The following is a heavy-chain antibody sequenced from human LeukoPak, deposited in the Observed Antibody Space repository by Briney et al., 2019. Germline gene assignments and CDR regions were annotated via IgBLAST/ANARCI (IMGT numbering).Heavy chain of an antibody. CDR2: INHSGGT. CDR3: ARGQIVGDRGPFDY. J-gene: IGHJ4*02. CDR1: GGSFSGYY. Sequence: SETLSLTCAVYGGSFSGYYWSWIRQPPGKGLEWIGEINHSGGTNYNPSLKSRVTISVDTSKNQFSLKLSSVTAADTAVYYCARGQIVGDRGPFDYWGQGTLVTVSS. V-gene: IGHV4-34*01. D-gene: IGHD1-26*01.